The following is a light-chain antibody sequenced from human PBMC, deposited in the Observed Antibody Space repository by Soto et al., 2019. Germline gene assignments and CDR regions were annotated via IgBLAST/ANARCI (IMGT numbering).Light chain of an antibody. CDR2: DVS. CDR1: SSDVGGYNY. CDR3: SSYTSTSTYV. V-gene: IGLV2-14*01. Sequence: LTQPASVSGSPGQSITISCTGTSSDVGGYNYVSWYQQHPGKAPKLVIYDVSNRPSGVSNRFSGSKSGNTASLTISGIQAEDEADYYCSSYTSTSTYVFGTGNKVTVL. J-gene: IGLJ1*01.